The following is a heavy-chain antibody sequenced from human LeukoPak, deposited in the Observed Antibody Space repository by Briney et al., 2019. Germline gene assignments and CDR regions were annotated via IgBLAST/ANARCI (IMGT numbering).Heavy chain of an antibody. CDR3: ARSIAAAESY. CDR1: GFTFSSHW. D-gene: IGHD6-13*01. J-gene: IGHJ4*02. Sequence: GGSLRLSCAASGFTFSSHWMTWVRQAPGKGLEWVANIKQDGSVRYYVDSVKGRFTISRDNAKNTLYLQMNSLRVEDTAVYYCARSIAAAESYWGQGTLVTVSS. V-gene: IGHV3-7*01. CDR2: IKQDGSVR.